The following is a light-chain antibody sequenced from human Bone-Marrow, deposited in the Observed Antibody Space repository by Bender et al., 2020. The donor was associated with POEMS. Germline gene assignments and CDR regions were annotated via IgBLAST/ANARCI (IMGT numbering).Light chain of an antibody. V-gene: IGLV2-14*03. Sequence: QSDLTQPASVSGSPGQSITISCTGTNSDVVGLNYVSWYQQHPGKAPKLTIYDVNDRPAGVSNRFSGSKSGNTASLTISGLQAEDEADYYCSSYSNNNTLVFGGGTKLTVL. J-gene: IGLJ2*01. CDR2: DVN. CDR3: SSYSNNNTLV. CDR1: NSDVVGLNY.